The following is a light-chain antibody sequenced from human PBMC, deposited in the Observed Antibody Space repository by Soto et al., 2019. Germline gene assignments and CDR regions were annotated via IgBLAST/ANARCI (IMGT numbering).Light chain of an antibody. Sequence: QSVLTQPPSASGTPGQRVTISCSGSSFNIGTKTVNWYQQFPGTAPKLVMFDNNQRPSGVPDRFSGSKSGISASLAISGLQSEDEADYSCAAWDDSLNGLVFGAGTKLTV. CDR1: SFNIGTKT. CDR3: AAWDDSLNGLV. CDR2: DNN. J-gene: IGLJ1*01. V-gene: IGLV1-44*01.